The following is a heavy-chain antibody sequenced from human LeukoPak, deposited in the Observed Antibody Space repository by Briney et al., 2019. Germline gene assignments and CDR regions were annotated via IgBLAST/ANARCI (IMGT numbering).Heavy chain of an antibody. D-gene: IGHD6-6*01. Sequence: ASVKVSCKASGGTFSSYAISWVRQAPGQGLEWMGGIIPIFGTANYAQKFQGRVTITADESTSTAYMELSSLRSEDTAVYYCARAPREYSSSRAGFDYWGQGTLVTISS. CDR1: GGTFSSYA. CDR2: IIPIFGTA. CDR3: ARAPREYSSSRAGFDY. J-gene: IGHJ4*02. V-gene: IGHV1-69*01.